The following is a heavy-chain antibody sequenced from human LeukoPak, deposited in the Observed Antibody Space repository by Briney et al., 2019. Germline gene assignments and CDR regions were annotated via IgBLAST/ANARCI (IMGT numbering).Heavy chain of an antibody. Sequence: GGSLRLSCAASGFTFSSYSMNWVRQAPGKGLEWVSYISSSSTIYYADSVKGRFTISRDNAKNSLYLQMNSLRAEDTAVYYCARTNWGFAFDIWGQGTMVTVSS. CDR1: GFTFSSYS. CDR3: ARTNWGFAFDI. CDR2: ISSSSTI. D-gene: IGHD7-27*01. V-gene: IGHV3-48*01. J-gene: IGHJ3*02.